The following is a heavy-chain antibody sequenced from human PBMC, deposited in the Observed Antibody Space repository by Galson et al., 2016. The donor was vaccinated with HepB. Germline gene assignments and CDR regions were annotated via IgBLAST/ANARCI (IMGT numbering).Heavy chain of an antibody. J-gene: IGHJ4*02. D-gene: IGHD6-6*01. CDR2: ISWHGIPL. CDR3: VKDSDSSSSLHFDH. CDR1: GFSFGDFA. V-gene: IGHV3-9*01. Sequence: SLRLSCATSGFSFGDFAMHWVRQTPRKGLEWVSGISWHGIPLGYGDSVEGRFTISRDNAKSSLYLQMVNLRVEDTALYFCVKDSDSSSSLHFDHWGRGTLVTVSS.